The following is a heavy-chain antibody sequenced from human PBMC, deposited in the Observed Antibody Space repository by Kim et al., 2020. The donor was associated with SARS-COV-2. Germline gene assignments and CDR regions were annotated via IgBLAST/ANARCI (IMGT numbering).Heavy chain of an antibody. Sequence: SETLSLTCTVSGGSISSGGYYWSWIRQHPGKGLEWIGYIYYSGSTYYNPSLKSRVTISVDTSKNQFSLKLSSVTAADTAVYYCARDHAKQYFDYWGQGTLVTVSS. J-gene: IGHJ4*02. V-gene: IGHV4-31*03. CDR1: GGSISSGGYY. CDR3: ARDHAKQYFDY. CDR2: IYYSGST.